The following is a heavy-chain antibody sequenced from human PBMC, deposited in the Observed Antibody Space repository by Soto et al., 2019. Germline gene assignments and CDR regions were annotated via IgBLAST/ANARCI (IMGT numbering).Heavy chain of an antibody. J-gene: IGHJ3*02. CDR2: ISYDGSNK. V-gene: IGHV3-30*18. CDR3: AKFPKVADAFDI. D-gene: IGHD2-15*01. CDR1: GFTFSSYG. Sequence: GGSLRLSCAASGFTFSSYGMHWVRQAPGKGLEWVAVISYDGSNKYYADSVKGRFTISRDNSKNTLYLQMNSLRAEDTAVYYCAKFPKVADAFDIWGQGTMVTVSS.